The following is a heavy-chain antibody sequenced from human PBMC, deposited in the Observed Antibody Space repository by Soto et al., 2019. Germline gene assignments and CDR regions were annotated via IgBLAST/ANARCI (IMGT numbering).Heavy chain of an antibody. Sequence: SETLSLTCSVSGGSFGGYYWSWIRQPPGEGLEWIGYVYYSGSTDYNPSLKSRVTISIDTSKNQFSLKLTSVTAADTAVYYCARAVVVGAGTQTYYYYGMDVWGQGTTVTVS. CDR3: ARAVVVGAGTQTYYYYGMDV. J-gene: IGHJ6*02. CDR1: GGSFGGYY. V-gene: IGHV4-59*01. CDR2: VYYSGST. D-gene: IGHD3-22*01.